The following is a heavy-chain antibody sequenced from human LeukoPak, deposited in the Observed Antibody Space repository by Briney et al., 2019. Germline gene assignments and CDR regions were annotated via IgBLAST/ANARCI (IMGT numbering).Heavy chain of an antibody. D-gene: IGHD6-19*01. V-gene: IGHV3-48*03. J-gene: IGHJ4*02. Sequence: PGGSLRLSCAASGFTFSSYEMNWVRQAPGQGLEWVSYITNSGSTIYYADSVKGRFTISRDNAKNSLYLQMNSLRAEDTAVYYCARAGWGTVAGVFDYWGQGSLVTVSS. CDR1: GFTFSSYE. CDR3: ARAGWGTVAGVFDY. CDR2: ITNSGSTI.